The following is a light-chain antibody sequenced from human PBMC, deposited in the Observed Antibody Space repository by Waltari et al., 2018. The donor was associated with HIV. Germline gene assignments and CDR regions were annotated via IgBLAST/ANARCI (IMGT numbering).Light chain of an antibody. CDR3: ASYISSSSPE. J-gene: IGLJ3*02. V-gene: IGLV2-14*01. Sequence: QSALTQPASVSGSPGQSITISCTGTSNNGDDYKYVSWYQHHPGKAPKVIIYEDSHRPSGVPNRFSGSKSGNTASLTISGLQPEDEADYFCASYISSSSPEFGGGTKVTVL. CDR2: EDS. CDR1: SNNGDDYKY.